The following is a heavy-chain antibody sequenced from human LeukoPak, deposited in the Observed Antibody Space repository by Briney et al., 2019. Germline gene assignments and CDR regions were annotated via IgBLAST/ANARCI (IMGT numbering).Heavy chain of an antibody. V-gene: IGHV1-69*01. CDR1: GGTFSSYA. J-gene: IGHJ4*02. Sequence: SVKVSCTASGGTFSSYAISWVRQAPGQGLEWMGGIIPIFGTANYAQKFQGRVTITADESTSTAYMELSSLRSEDTAVYYCASSGSYYTIDYWGQGTLVTVSS. CDR3: ASSGSYYTIDY. CDR2: IIPIFGTA. D-gene: IGHD3-10*01.